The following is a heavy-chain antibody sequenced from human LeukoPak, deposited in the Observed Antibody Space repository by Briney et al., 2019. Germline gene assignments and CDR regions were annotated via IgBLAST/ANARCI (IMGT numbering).Heavy chain of an antibody. V-gene: IGHV3-23*01. J-gene: IGHJ4*02. Sequence: PGGSLRLSCAASGFTFSSYAMSWVRQAPGKGLEWVSAISGSGDRTHYADSVKGRFTISRDNTKNSLYLQMNSLRAEDTAVYYCARDTVDYWGQGTLVTVSS. CDR2: ISGSGDRT. CDR3: ARDTVDY. D-gene: IGHD5-18*01. CDR1: GFTFSSYA.